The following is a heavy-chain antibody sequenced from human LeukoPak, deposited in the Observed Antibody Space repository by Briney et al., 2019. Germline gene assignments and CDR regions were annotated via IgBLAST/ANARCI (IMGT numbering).Heavy chain of an antibody. V-gene: IGHV1-18*01. J-gene: IGHJ4*02. D-gene: IGHD6-13*01. CDR2: TSPNNGNT. Sequence: ASVKVSCKASGYTFTKYGITWVRQAPGQGLEWMGWTSPNNGNTNYGKKFQGRVTMTTDTSTNTAYMELRSLRSDDTAVYYCARGGQQLVQGDYWGQGTLVTVSS. CDR3: ARGGQQLVQGDY. CDR1: GYTFTKYG.